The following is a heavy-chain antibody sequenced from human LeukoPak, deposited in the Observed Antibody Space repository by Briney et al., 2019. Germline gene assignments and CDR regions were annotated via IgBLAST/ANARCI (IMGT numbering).Heavy chain of an antibody. D-gene: IGHD4-17*01. J-gene: IGHJ5*02. V-gene: IGHV1-2*02. CDR3: AVTTVTTWFDP. Sequence: GASVKVPCKASGYTFTGYYMHWVRQAPGQGLEWMGWINPNSGGTNYAQKFQGRVTMTRDASISTAYMELSRLRSDDTAVYYCAVTTVTTWFDPWGQGTLVTVSS. CDR1: GYTFTGYY. CDR2: INPNSGGT.